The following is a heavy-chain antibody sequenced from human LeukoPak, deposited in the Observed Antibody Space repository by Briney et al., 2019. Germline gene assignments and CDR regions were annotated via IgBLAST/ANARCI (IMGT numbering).Heavy chain of an antibody. V-gene: IGHV3-48*02. J-gene: IGHJ4*02. CDR3: ARDSSDVRDDYGDF. Sequence: GGSLRLSCAAPGFTFSSYSMNWVRQAPGKGLEWVSYISSSSSTIYYADSVKGRFTISRDNAKNSLYLQMNSLRDEDTAVYYCARDSSDVRDDYGDFWGQGTLVTVSS. CDR2: ISSSSSTI. CDR1: GFTFSSYS. D-gene: IGHD3-10*01.